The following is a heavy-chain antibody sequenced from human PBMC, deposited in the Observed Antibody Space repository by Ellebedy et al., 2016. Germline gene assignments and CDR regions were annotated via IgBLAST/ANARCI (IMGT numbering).Heavy chain of an antibody. V-gene: IGHV2-5*01. J-gene: IGHJ4*02. CDR3: AHKSVYREVDY. D-gene: IGHD1-14*01. CDR2: IYGNDDK. Sequence: SGPTLVKPTQTLTLTCTFSGFSLDTAEVVVGWIRQPPGGALEWLSFIYGNDDKRYRPSLRSRLTITKDTSKNQVVLTMTNMDPVDTATYFCAHKSVYREVDYWGQGSLVIVSS. CDR1: GFSLDTAEVV.